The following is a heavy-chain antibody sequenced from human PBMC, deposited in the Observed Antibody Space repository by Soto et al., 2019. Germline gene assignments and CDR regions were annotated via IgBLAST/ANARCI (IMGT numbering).Heavy chain of an antibody. CDR3: ARDIYQNYYDSSGYYYGRDAFDI. Sequence: GGSLRLSCAASGFTFSDYYISWIRQAPGKGLEWVSYISSSSSYTNYADSVKGRFTISRDNAKNSLYLQMNSLRAEDTAVYYCARDIYQNYYDSSGYYYGRDAFDIWGQGTMVTVSS. CDR2: ISSSSSYT. D-gene: IGHD3-22*01. J-gene: IGHJ3*02. V-gene: IGHV3-11*06. CDR1: GFTFSDYY.